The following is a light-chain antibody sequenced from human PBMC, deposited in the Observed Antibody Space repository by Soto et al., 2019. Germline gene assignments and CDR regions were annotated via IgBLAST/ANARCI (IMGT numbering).Light chain of an antibody. CDR2: GAS. Sequence: EIVLTQSPGTLSLFPGERATLSCRASESVSSSYLAWYQQKPGQAPRLLIFGASSRATGTPDRFSGSGSGTDFTLTISRLEPEDFAVYYCQQYGSSPPWTFGQGTKVDIK. V-gene: IGKV3-20*01. CDR3: QQYGSSPPWT. CDR1: ESVSSSY. J-gene: IGKJ1*01.